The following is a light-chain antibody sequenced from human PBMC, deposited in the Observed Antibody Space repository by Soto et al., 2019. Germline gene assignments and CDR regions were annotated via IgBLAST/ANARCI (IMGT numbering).Light chain of an antibody. CDR2: GTS. V-gene: IGKV3-20*01. Sequence: EIVLTQSPGTLSLSPGERATLSCRAIQSVSSSYLAWYQQKPGQAPRLLIYGTSSRATAIPDRFSGSGSGTDFTLTICILEPEDFAVYYCQQYGSSSWTFGQGTKVDIK. J-gene: IGKJ1*01. CDR1: QSVSSSY. CDR3: QQYGSSSWT.